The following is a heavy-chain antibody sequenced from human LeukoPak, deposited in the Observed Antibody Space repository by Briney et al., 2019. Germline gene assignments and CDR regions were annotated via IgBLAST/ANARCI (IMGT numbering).Heavy chain of an antibody. CDR3: ARAGGLRIAVAPIDC. D-gene: IGHD6-19*01. CDR2: FSGSGFIT. CDR1: GFTLSTFG. J-gene: IGHJ4*02. V-gene: IGHV3-23*01. Sequence: GGSPRPSRKTSGFTLSTFGTIWVRHAARQGVGGGSGFSGSGFITYYADSVKGRFTISRDNSKNTLYLQMNSLRAEDTAVYYCARAGGLRIAVAPIDCWGQGALVTVSS.